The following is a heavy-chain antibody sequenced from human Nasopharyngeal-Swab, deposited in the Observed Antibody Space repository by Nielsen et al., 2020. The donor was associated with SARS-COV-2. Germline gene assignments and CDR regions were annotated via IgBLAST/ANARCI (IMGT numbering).Heavy chain of an antibody. CDR3: ARVSPPLLTGPYYYYGMDV. Sequence: LSLTCAASGFTFSDYYMSWIRQAPGKGLEWVSYISSSSSYTNYADSVKGRLTISRDNAKNSLYLQMNSLRAEDTAVYYCARVSPPLLTGPYYYYGMDVWGQGTTVTVSS. D-gene: IGHD3-9*01. CDR2: ISSSSSYT. J-gene: IGHJ6*02. CDR1: GFTFSDYY. V-gene: IGHV3-11*06.